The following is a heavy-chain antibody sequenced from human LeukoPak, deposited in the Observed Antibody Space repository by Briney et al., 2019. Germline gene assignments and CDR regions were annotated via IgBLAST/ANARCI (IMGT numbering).Heavy chain of an antibody. V-gene: IGHV4-38-2*02. CDR1: GYSISSGYY. Sequence: KPSETLSLSCTVSGYSISSGYYWGWIRQPPGKGLEWIGSIYHSGSAYYNPSLKGRVTISVDTSKNQFSLKLSSVTAADTAVYYCARVGITMVRGLIASFDYWGQGTLVTVSS. D-gene: IGHD3-10*01. J-gene: IGHJ4*02. CDR2: IYHSGSA. CDR3: ARVGITMVRGLIASFDY.